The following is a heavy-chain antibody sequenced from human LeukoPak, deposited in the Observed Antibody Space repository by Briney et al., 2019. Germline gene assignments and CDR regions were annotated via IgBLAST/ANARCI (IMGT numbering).Heavy chain of an antibody. CDR3: ARAHSRNYYYYGIDV. CDR1: GYTFTSYY. J-gene: IGHJ6*02. D-gene: IGHD3-10*01. Sequence: GASVKVSCKASGYTFTSYYMHWVRQAPGQGLEWMGGTIPIFGTAHYAQKFQGRVTIAADGSTSTVYMELSSLRSEDTAVYYCARAHSRNYYYYGIDVWGQGTTVTVSS. V-gene: IGHV1-69*13. CDR2: TIPIFGTA.